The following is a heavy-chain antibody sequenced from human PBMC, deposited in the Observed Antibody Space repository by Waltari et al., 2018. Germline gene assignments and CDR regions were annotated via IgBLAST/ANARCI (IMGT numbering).Heavy chain of an antibody. Sequence: QLVESGGGMIQPDRSLRLSCAISGFNFHDVATHWVRQAPGGGLEWVAGVNWGGDIFAYADAVKGRFTISRDNTKNTVYLQMNSLRVDDTAVYYCARKRGRGLTYGPFFYDYWGRGTLVTVAS. CDR1: GFNFHDVA. D-gene: IGHD5-18*01. CDR2: VNWGGDIF. J-gene: IGHJ4*02. V-gene: IGHV3-9*01. CDR3: ARKRGRGLTYGPFFYDY.